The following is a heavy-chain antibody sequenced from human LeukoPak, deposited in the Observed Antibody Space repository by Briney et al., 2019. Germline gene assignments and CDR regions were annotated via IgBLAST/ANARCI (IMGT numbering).Heavy chain of an antibody. J-gene: IGHJ4*02. CDR2: INTDGSTT. CDR1: GFTFSNYW. CDR3: ARDTYDTSGYYYGPFDH. V-gene: IGHV3-74*01. D-gene: IGHD3-22*01. Sequence: GGSLRLSCAASGFTFSNYWMHWVRQAPGKGLVWVSHINTDGSTTTYADSVKGRFTISRDNAKNTLYLQMHSLRAEDTAVYYCARDTYDTSGYYYGPFDHWGQGTLVTVSS.